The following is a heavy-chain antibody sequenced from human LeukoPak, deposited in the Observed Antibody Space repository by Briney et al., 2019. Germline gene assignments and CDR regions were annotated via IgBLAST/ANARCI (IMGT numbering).Heavy chain of an antibody. CDR3: ARVDGIVGATPGGY. D-gene: IGHD1-26*01. V-gene: IGHV1-69*04. Sequence: ASVTVSCKASGGTFSSYAISWVRQAPGQGLEWMGRIIPILGIANYAQKFQGRVTITADKSTSTAYMELSSLRSDDTAVYYCARVDGIVGATPGGYWGQGTLVTVSS. CDR2: IIPILGIA. CDR1: GGTFSSYA. J-gene: IGHJ4*02.